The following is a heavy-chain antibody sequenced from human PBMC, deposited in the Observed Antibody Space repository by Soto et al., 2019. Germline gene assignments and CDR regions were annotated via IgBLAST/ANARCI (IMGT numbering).Heavy chain of an antibody. CDR3: AKYSISYNGIYDAFDV. D-gene: IGHD3-3*02. V-gene: IGHV3-23*01. CDR2: IGGGDDI. Sequence: VQLLESGGGLVQPGGSLRLSCEASGFTFSNYAMAWVRQTPGEGPEWVSTIGGGDDIFYAESVQGRFIISRDDSRSTMYLQMDNLRVEDKAIYFCAKYSISYNGIYDAFDVWGQGTVVTVSS. J-gene: IGHJ3*01. CDR1: GFTFSNYA.